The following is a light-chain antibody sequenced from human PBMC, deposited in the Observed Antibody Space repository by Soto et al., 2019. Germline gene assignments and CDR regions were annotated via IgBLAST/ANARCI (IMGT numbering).Light chain of an antibody. Sequence: QSALTQPASGSGSPGQSITISCTGTSSDVGGYNYVSWYQQHPGKAPKLMIFDVSNRPSGVSNRFSGSKSGNTASLTISGLQAEDEADYYCSSYTRSSTVVFGGGTKLTVL. CDR2: DVS. J-gene: IGLJ2*01. CDR1: SSDVGGYNY. CDR3: SSYTRSSTVV. V-gene: IGLV2-14*01.